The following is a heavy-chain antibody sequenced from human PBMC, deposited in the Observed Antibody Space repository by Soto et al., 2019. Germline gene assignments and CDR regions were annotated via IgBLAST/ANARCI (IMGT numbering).Heavy chain of an antibody. V-gene: IGHV3-23*01. Sequence: GGSLILSCASSGITFCRYAMRWVRQAPGKGLEWVSAISGSGGSTYYADSVKGRFTISRDNSKNTLYLQMNSLRAEDTAVYYCAKGGYDFWSGYPDYGMGVWGQGTTVTVSS. CDR1: GITFCRYA. D-gene: IGHD3-3*01. J-gene: IGHJ6*02. CDR2: ISGSGGST. CDR3: AKGGYDFWSGYPDYGMGV.